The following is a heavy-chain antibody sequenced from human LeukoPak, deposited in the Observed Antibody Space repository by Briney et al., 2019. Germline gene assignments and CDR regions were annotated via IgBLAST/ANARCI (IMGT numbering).Heavy chain of an antibody. CDR2: ISAYNGNT. CDR3: ARDWVVVPAARGIDP. CDR1: GYTFTSYG. V-gene: IGHV1-18*01. D-gene: IGHD2-2*01. J-gene: IGHJ5*02. Sequence: ASVKVSCKASGYTFTSYGISWVRQAPGQGLEWMGWISAYNGNTNYAQKLQGRVTMTTDTSTSTAYMELRSLRSDDTAVYYCARDWVVVPAARGIDPWGQGTLVTVSS.